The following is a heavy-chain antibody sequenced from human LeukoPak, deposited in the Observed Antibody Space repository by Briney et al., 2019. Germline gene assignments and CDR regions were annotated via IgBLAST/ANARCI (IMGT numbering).Heavy chain of an antibody. J-gene: IGHJ4*02. Sequence: ASLKVSCKASGYTFTTFGITWVRQAPGQGLEWMGWIRTYNGNTNYAHTLQGRVTITTDTSTNTAYMQMRSLTSDDTAVYYCARVGSDCSDGNCYWGQGTLVTVSS. CDR2: IRTYNGNT. D-gene: IGHD2-15*01. V-gene: IGHV1-18*01. CDR3: ARVGSDCSDGNCY. CDR1: GYTFTTFG.